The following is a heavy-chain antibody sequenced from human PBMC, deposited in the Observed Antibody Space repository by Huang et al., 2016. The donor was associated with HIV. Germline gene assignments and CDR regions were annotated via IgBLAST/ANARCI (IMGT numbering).Heavy chain of an antibody. CDR1: GATFSRYN. CDR3: VRDGLAACLSAFDI. J-gene: IGHJ3*02. D-gene: IGHD6-13*01. V-gene: IGHV3-30-3*01. Sequence: QVQLVESGGGVVQPGRSLRLSCAVSGATFSRYNMTWVRQTPAKGLEWVAVISYDGSKKYYSDSVRVRCTISRDNSKNSLYLRMNSLRAEDTALYYCVRDGLAACLSAFDIWGQGTMVTVSS. CDR2: ISYDGSKK.